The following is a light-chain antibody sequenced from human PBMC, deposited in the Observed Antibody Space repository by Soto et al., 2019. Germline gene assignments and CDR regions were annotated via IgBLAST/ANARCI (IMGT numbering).Light chain of an antibody. CDR2: AAS. CDR1: QGIYNY. J-gene: IGKJ2*01. V-gene: IGKV1-27*01. CDR3: QKYYSAPPT. Sequence: DIQMTQSPSSLSASVGDRVTITCRASQGIYNYLAWYQQKPGKVPKLLIYAASTLQSGVPSRFSGSGSGTDVTLTISSLQPEDVSTYDCQKYYSAPPTVGQGTNLEI.